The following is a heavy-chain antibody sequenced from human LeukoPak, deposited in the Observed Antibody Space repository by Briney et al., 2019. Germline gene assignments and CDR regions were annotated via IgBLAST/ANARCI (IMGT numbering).Heavy chain of an antibody. V-gene: IGHV1-46*01. CDR2: INPSGGST. D-gene: IGHD6-13*01. CDR3: AKSRGGPIAAADTHYYYYMDV. J-gene: IGHJ6*03. Sequence: ASVKVSCKASGYTFTSYYMHWVRQAPGQGLEWMGIINPSGGSTSYAQKFQGRVTITTDESTSTAYMELSSLRSEDTAVYYCAKSRGGPIAAADTHYYYYMDVWGKGTTVTVSS. CDR1: GYTFTSYY.